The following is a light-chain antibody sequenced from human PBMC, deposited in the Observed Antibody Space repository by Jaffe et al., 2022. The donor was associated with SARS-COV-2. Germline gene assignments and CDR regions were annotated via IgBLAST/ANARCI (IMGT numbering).Light chain of an antibody. V-gene: IGKV3-20*01. J-gene: IGKJ1*01. CDR3: QQYGDSRT. CDR2: GAS. Sequence: EIVLTQSPGTLSLSPGERATISCRASQSVSSSYLGWFQQKPGQAPRLLIAGASSRATGIPDRFSGSGSGTDFTLTISRLEPEDFAVYYCQQYGDSRTFGQGTKVEI. CDR1: QSVSSSY.